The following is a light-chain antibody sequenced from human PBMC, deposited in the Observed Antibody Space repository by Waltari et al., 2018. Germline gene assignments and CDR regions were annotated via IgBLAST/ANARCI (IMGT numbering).Light chain of an antibody. CDR3: SSRTSSITEV. CDR2: DVY. J-gene: IGLJ2*01. CDR1: SSDVGGYAY. V-gene: IGLV2-14*03. Sequence: QSALTQPASVSASPGQSITISCTGTSSDVGGYAYVSWYQHYPGKAAKLLIYDVYKRPSGVSNRFSGSKSGNTASLTISGLQAEDEADYYCSSRTSSITEVFGGGTKLTVL.